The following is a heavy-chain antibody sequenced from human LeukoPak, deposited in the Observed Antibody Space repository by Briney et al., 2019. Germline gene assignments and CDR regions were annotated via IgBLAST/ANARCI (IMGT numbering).Heavy chain of an antibody. J-gene: IGHJ5*02. CDR2: INPNSGGT. Sequence: ASVKVSCKASGYTFTGYYMHWGRQAPGQGLEWMGRINPNSGGTNYAQKFQGRVTMTRDTSISTAYMELSRLRSDDTAVYYCARDGKIAARPNNWFDPWGQGTLVTVSS. D-gene: IGHD6-6*01. CDR3: ARDGKIAARPNNWFDP. CDR1: GYTFTGYY. V-gene: IGHV1-2*06.